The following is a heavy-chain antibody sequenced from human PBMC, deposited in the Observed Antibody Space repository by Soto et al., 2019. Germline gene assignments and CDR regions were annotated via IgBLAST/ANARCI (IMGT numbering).Heavy chain of an antibody. V-gene: IGHV3-23*01. D-gene: IGHD6-6*01. Sequence: GGSLRLSCAASGFTFSSYAMSWVRQAPGKGLEWVSAISGSGGSTYYADSVKGRFTISRDNSKNTLYLQMNSLRAEDTAVYYCAKDLVAARPVLYYFDYWGQGTLVTVSS. CDR3: AKDLVAARPVLYYFDY. J-gene: IGHJ4*02. CDR2: ISGSGGST. CDR1: GFTFSSYA.